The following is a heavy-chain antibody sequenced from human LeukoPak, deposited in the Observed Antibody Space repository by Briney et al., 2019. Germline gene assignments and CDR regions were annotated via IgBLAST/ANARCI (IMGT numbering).Heavy chain of an antibody. CDR1: GYTFTSYG. V-gene: IGHV1-18*01. CDR3: AAARRLGKPLGY. J-gene: IGHJ4*02. CDR2: ISAYNGNT. D-gene: IGHD6-25*01. Sequence: ASVKVSCKASGYTFTSYGISWVRQAPGQGLEWMGWISAYNGNTNYAQKLQGRVTMTTDTSTSTAYMELRSLRSDDTAVYYCAAARRLGKPLGYWGQGTLVTVSS.